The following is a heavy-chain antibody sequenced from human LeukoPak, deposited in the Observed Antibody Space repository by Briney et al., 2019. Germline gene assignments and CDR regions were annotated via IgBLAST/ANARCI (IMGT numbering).Heavy chain of an antibody. Sequence: SETLSLTCTVSGGSISSSSYYWGWIRQSPGKGLDWIGSMYYTGNTYHNPSLKSRVTISVDTSKNQFSLKLISVTAADTAVYYCSGQQSNGCSCYSWAIWFDPLGPGNPGRRLL. V-gene: IGHV4-39*01. J-gene: IGHJ5*02. CDR1: GGSISSSSYY. CDR3: SGQQSNGCSCYSWAIWFDP. D-gene: IGHD2-15*01. CDR2: MYYTGNT.